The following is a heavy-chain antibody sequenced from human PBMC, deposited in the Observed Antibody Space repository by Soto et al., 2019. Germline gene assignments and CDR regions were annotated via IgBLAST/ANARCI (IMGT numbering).Heavy chain of an antibody. CDR3: AKDITGYSYYYYGMDV. Sequence: QVQLVESGGGVVQPGRSLRLSCAASGFTFSSYGMHWVRQAPGKGLEWVAVISYDGSNKYYADCVKGRFTISRDNSKNTLYLQMNSLRAEDTAVYYCAKDITGYSYYYYGMDVWGQGTTVTVSS. CDR2: ISYDGSNK. J-gene: IGHJ6*02. CDR1: GFTFSSYG. D-gene: IGHD5-18*01. V-gene: IGHV3-30*18.